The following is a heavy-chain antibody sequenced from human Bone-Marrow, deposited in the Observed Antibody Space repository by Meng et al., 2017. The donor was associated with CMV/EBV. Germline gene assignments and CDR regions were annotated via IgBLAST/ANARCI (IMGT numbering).Heavy chain of an antibody. J-gene: IGHJ3*02. CDR2: ISAYNGNT. D-gene: IGHD1-26*01. Sequence: ASVKVSCMASGYTFTSYGISWVRQAPGQGLEWMGWISAYNGNTNYAQKLQGRVTMPTDTSTSTAYMELRSLRSDDTAVYYCARESTVGATIDHAFDIWGQGTRVTGSS. V-gene: IGHV1-18*01. CDR1: GYTFTSYG. CDR3: ARESTVGATIDHAFDI.